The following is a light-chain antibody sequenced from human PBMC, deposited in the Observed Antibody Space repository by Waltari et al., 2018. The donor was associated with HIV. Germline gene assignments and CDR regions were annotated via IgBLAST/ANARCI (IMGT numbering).Light chain of an antibody. J-gene: IGLJ3*02. CDR3: GSADNSGTYWV. Sequence: SYELTQPPSVSVSPGQTAKITCSGDALPNQYAHWYQQKPGQAPLLVIYKDTQRPSGIPERFSGSHSGTTVTLIISGVQAEDEADYYCGSADNSGTYWVFGGGTKLSVL. CDR2: KDT. CDR1: ALPNQY. V-gene: IGLV3-25*03.